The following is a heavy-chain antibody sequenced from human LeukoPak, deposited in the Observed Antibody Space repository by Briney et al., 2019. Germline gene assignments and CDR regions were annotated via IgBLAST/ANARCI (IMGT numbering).Heavy chain of an antibody. CDR2: TSYDGTYK. CDR1: GFTFSSYA. Sequence: GGSLRLSCAASGFTFSSYAMHWVRQAPGKGLEWVAVTSYDGTYKYYADSVKGRFTISRDSSKNTLYLQMNSLRAEDTAVYYCARAMATAWYFDYWGQGTLVTVSS. V-gene: IGHV3-30-3*01. D-gene: IGHD5-24*01. CDR3: ARAMATAWYFDY. J-gene: IGHJ4*02.